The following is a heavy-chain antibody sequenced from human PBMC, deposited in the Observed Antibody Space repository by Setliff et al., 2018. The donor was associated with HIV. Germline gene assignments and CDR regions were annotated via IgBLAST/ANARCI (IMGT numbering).Heavy chain of an antibody. CDR1: GFTFSSYW. CDR3: ARGPSSTHWSPGYFQH. J-gene: IGHJ1*01. V-gene: IGHV3-74*01. D-gene: IGHD2-8*02. CDR2: IHYDGTAS. Sequence: PGGSLRLSCSASGFTFSSYWMHWVRQAPGEGLVWVSRIHYDGTASYADSVKGRFTISRDNAKSTLDLQMNSLRAEDTAVYYCARGPSSTHWSPGYFQHWGQGTPVTVSS.